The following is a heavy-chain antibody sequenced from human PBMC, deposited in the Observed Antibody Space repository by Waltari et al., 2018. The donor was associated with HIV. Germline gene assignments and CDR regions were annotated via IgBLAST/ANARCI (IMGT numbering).Heavy chain of an antibody. CDR3: ARQDYYDRGYYYYGMDV. Sequence: QVQLVQSGAEVKKPGASVKVSCKASGYTFTDYHLHWVRQAPGPGLEWMGWINPNSGGTNYAQKFQGRVTMTRDTSISTAYMELSRLRSDDTAVYYCARQDYYDRGYYYYGMDVWGQGTTVTVSS. CDR1: GYTFTDYH. J-gene: IGHJ6*02. CDR2: INPNSGGT. V-gene: IGHV1-2*02. D-gene: IGHD3-22*01.